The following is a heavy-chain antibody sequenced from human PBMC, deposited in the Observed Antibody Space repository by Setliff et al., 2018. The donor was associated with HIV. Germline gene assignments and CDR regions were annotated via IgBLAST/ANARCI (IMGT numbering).Heavy chain of an antibody. V-gene: IGHV1-46*01. CDR2: INPSGGST. J-gene: IGHJ5*02. CDR3: ARAPFRGGSFGWFDP. CDR1: GYTYTNYA. Sequence: ASVKVSCKASGYTYTNYAISWVRQAPGQGLEWLGMINPSGGSTWYAQKFQGRVTMTGDTSTNTLYMELSSLRSEDTAVYYCARAPFRGGSFGWFDPWGQGTLVTVSS. D-gene: IGHD2-15*01.